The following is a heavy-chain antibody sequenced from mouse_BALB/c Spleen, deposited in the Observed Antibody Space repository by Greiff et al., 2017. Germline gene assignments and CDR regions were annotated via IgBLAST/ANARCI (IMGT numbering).Heavy chain of an antibody. J-gene: IGHJ2*01. CDR2: ISSGGSYT. Sequence: DVKLVESGGGLVKPGGSLKLSCAASGFTFSSYTMSWVRQTPEKRLEWVATISSGGSYTYYPDSVKGRFTISRDNAKNTLYLQMSSLKSEDTAMYYCTRAEDYGSPYYFDYWGQGTTLTVSS. V-gene: IGHV5-6-4*01. D-gene: IGHD1-1*01. CDR1: GFTFSSYT. CDR3: TRAEDYGSPYYFDY.